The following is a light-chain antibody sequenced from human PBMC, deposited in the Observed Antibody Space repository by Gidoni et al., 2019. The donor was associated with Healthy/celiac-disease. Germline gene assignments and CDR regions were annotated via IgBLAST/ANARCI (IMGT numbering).Light chain of an antibody. CDR3: NARDSSGHHPVV. CDR2: GKN. CDR1: SLRSYY. Sequence: SSELTQDPAVAVAMGQTVRITCQGDSLRSYYASWYQQKPGKAPVLVIYGKNNLPSGIPDRFSGSISGNTASFTITGAQAEDEAVYYCNARDSSGHHPVVFGGGTKLTVL. J-gene: IGLJ2*01. V-gene: IGLV3-19*01.